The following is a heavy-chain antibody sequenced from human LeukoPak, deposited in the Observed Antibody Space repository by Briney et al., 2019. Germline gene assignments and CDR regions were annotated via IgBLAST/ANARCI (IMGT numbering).Heavy chain of an antibody. Sequence: GGSLRLSCAASGFTFSNYAMSWVRQAPGKGLEWASVISGGGGSSYYADSVKGRFTISRDNSKNTLYLRMNSLRAEDTAVYYCAKGGSVGVGTSYYFDYWGQGTLVTVSS. CDR3: AKGGSVGVGTSYYFDY. V-gene: IGHV3-23*01. D-gene: IGHD1-26*01. J-gene: IGHJ4*02. CDR1: GFTFSNYA. CDR2: ISGGGGSS.